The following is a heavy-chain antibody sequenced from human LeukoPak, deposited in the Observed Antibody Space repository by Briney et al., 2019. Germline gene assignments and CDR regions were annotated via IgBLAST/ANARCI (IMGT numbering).Heavy chain of an antibody. J-gene: IGHJ4*02. CDR1: GFSFSNYA. Sequence: PGRSLRLSCAVSGFSFSNYAMHWLRQAPDKGLEWVAVISYDGDNEWYADSVKGRFTISRDNSKNTLYLQMNSLRAEDTAVYYCARGDSRHSGYGGVFESWGQGTLVTVSS. D-gene: IGHD5-12*01. CDR2: ISYDGDNE. CDR3: ARGDSRHSGYGGVFES. V-gene: IGHV3-30-3*01.